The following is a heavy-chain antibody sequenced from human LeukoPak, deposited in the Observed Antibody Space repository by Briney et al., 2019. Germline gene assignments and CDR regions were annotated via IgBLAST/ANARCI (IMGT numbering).Heavy chain of an antibody. CDR2: INHSGST. J-gene: IGHJ6*03. CDR3: ARDGSGNYYYYMDV. D-gene: IGHD3-10*01. V-gene: IGHV4-34*01. CDR1: GGSFSGYY. Sequence: SETLSLTCAVYGGSFSGYYWSWIRQPPGKGLEWIGEINHSGSTNYNPSLKSRVTISVDTSKNQFSLKLSSVTAADTAVYNCARDGSGNYYYYMDVWGKGTTVTVSS.